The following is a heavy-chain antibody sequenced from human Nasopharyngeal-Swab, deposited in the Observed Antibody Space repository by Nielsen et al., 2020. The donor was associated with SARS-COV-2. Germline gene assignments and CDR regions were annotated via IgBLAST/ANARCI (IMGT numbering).Heavy chain of an antibody. J-gene: IGHJ4*02. CDR2: IYSGGSST. CDR1: GFTFSSYA. V-gene: IGHV3-23*03. Sequence: GESLKISCAASGFTFSSYAMSWVRQAPGKGLEWVSVIYSGGSSTYYADSVKGRFTISRDNSKNTLYLQMNSLRAEDTAVYYCAKGAGGDFWSGYLRFLDYWGQGTLVTVSS. D-gene: IGHD3-3*01. CDR3: AKGAGGDFWSGYLRFLDY.